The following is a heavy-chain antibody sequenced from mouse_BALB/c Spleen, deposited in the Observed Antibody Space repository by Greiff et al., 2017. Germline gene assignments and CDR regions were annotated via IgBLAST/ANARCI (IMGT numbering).Heavy chain of an antibody. J-gene: IGHJ3*01. Sequence: EVMLVESGGGLVQPGGSRKLSCAASGFTFSSFGMHWVRQAPEKGLEWVAYISSGSSTIYYADTVKGRFTISRDNPKNTLFLQMTSLRSEDTAMYYCARRIYYGNPFAYWGQGTLVTVSA. D-gene: IGHD2-1*01. V-gene: IGHV5-17*02. CDR3: ARRIYYGNPFAY. CDR1: GFTFSSFG. CDR2: ISSGSSTI.